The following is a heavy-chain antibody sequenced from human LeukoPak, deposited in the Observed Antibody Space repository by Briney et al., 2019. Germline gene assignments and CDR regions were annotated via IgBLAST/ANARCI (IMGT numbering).Heavy chain of an antibody. D-gene: IGHD5-12*01. CDR3: PLGYRILDAFDI. CDR1: GFTFSSYD. Sequence: GGSLRLSCAASGFTFSSYDMHWVRQAPGKGLEWVAIISYDGSDKYYADSVKGRSTISRDNSKKTLYLQMNSLRVEDTAVYYCPLGYRILDAFDIWGQGTMVTVSS. CDR2: ISYDGSDK. V-gene: IGHV3-30*03. J-gene: IGHJ3*02.